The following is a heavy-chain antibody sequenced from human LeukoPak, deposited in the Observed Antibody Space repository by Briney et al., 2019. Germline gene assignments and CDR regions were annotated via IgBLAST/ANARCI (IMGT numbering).Heavy chain of an antibody. Sequence: GGSLRLSCAASGFTFSSYEMNWVRQAPGKGLEWVSYISSSGSTIYYADSVKGRFTISRVNAKNSLYLQMNSLRAEDTAVYYCARIRSNYRGYFDYWGQGTLVTVSS. J-gene: IGHJ4*02. CDR1: GFTFSSYE. CDR3: ARIRSNYRGYFDY. V-gene: IGHV3-48*03. D-gene: IGHD4-11*01. CDR2: ISSSGSTI.